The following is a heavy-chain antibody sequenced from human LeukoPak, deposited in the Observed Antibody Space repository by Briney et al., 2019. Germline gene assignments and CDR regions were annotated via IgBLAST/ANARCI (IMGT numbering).Heavy chain of an antibody. Sequence: ASVKASCKASGYTFTSYAMNWVRQAPGQGLEWMGWINTNTGNPTYAQGFTGRFVFSLDTSVSTAYLQISSLKASDTAMYYCARPRDPGLAVAIDYWGQGTLVTVSS. CDR1: GYTFTSYA. CDR3: ARPRDPGLAVAIDY. D-gene: IGHD6-19*01. CDR2: INTNTGNP. V-gene: IGHV7-4-1*02. J-gene: IGHJ4*02.